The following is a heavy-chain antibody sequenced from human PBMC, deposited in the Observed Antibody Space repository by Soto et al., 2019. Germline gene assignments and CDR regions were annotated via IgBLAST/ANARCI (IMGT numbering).Heavy chain of an antibody. CDR1: GYTFTSYA. Sequence: ASVKVSCKASGYTFTSYAMHWVRQAPGQRLEWMGWINAGNGNTKYSQKFQGRVTITRDTSASTAYMELSSLRSEDTAVYYCARVGSTSCHYYYGMDVWGQGTTVTVSS. CDR3: ARVGSTSCHYYYGMDV. D-gene: IGHD2-2*01. CDR2: INAGNGNT. V-gene: IGHV1-3*01. J-gene: IGHJ6*02.